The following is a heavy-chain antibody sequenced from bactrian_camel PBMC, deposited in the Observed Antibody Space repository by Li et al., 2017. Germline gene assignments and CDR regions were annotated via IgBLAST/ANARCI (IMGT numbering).Heavy chain of an antibody. Sequence: DVQLVESGGGLVQPGGSLRLSCAASGFTFSRYDMSWVRHSPGKGLEWVSTIGSGGVRTFYADSVRGRFTSSRDNTKNTLYLQMNSLKPEDTAVYYCVSQEPSTTGFGFWGQGTQVTVS. CDR2: IGSGGVRT. V-gene: IGHV3S40*01. D-gene: IGHD5*01. J-gene: IGHJ6*01. CDR3: VSQEPSTTGFGF. CDR1: GFTFSRYD.